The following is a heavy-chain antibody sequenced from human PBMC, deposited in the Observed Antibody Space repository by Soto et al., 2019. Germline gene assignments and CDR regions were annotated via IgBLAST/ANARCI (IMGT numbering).Heavy chain of an antibody. CDR1: GFTFSSYW. CDR2: IKQDGSEK. Sequence: GESLKISCAASGFTFSSYWMSWVRQAPGKGLEWVANIKQDGSEKYYVDSVKGRFTISRDNAKNSLYLQMNSLRAEDTAVYYCARDSMTTVTNRGRAFDIWGQGTMVTVSS. V-gene: IGHV3-7*01. CDR3: ARDSMTTVTNRGRAFDI. D-gene: IGHD4-17*01. J-gene: IGHJ3*02.